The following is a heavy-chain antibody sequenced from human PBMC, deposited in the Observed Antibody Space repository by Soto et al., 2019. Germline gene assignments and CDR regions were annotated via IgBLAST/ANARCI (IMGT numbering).Heavy chain of an antibody. D-gene: IGHD3-3*01. V-gene: IGHV4-59*05. CDR3: AGNFWSGYYPINPFDY. CDR1: GGSISSYY. CDR2: IYYSGST. Sequence: SETLSLTCTVSGGSISSYYWSWIRKPPGKGLEWIGSIYYSGSTYYNPSLKSRVTISVDTSKNQFSLKLSSVTAADTAVYYCAGNFWSGYYPINPFDYWGQGTLVTVSS. J-gene: IGHJ4*02.